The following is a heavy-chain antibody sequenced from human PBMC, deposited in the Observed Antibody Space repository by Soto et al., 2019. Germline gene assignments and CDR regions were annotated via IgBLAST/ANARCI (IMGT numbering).Heavy chain of an antibody. J-gene: IGHJ4*02. CDR3: ARDQETGTTVSDY. CDR2: IWYDGSNK. Sequence: GGSLRLSCAASGFTFSSYGMHWVRQAPGKGLEWVAVIWYDGSNKYYADSVKGRFTISRDNSKNTLYLQMNSLRAEDTAVYYCARDQETGTTVSDYWGQGTLVTVSS. D-gene: IGHD1-7*01. V-gene: IGHV3-33*01. CDR1: GFTFSSYG.